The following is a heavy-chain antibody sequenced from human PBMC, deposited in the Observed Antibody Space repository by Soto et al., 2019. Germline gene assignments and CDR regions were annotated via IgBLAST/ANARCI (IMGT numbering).Heavy chain of an antibody. CDR3: ARVVVVAATLFFFDY. D-gene: IGHD2-15*01. V-gene: IGHV4-39*01. CDR1: GGSISSSSYY. J-gene: IGHJ4*02. Sequence: SETLSLTCTVSGGSISSSSYYWGWIRQPPGKGLEWIGSIYYSGSTYYNPSLKSRVTISVDTSKNQFSLKLSSVTAADTAVYYCARVVVVAATLFFFDYWGQGTLVTVSS. CDR2: IYYSGST.